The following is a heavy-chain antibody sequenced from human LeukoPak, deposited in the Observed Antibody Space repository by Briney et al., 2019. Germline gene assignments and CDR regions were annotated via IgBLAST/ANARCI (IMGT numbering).Heavy chain of an antibody. V-gene: IGHV3-48*01. D-gene: IGHD3-10*01. CDR3: AKDRSHGSGSYLDWFDP. CDR2: ISSSSSTI. J-gene: IGHJ5*02. Sequence: PGGSLRLSCAASGFTFSSYSMNWVRQAPGKGLEWVSYISSSSSTIYYADSVKGRFTISRDNSKNTLYLQMNSLRAEDTAVYYCAKDRSHGSGSYLDWFDPWGQGTLVTVSS. CDR1: GFTFSSYS.